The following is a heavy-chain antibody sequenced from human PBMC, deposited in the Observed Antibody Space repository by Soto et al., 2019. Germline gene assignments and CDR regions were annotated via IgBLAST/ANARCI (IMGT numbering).Heavy chain of an antibody. D-gene: IGHD5-18*01. CDR3: ARLSWIQLEYYFDY. Sequence: SQTLSLTCDISGDSVSSNTAAWNWIRQSPSRGLEWLGRTFYRSKWLTDYGVSVKSRITITADTSKNQFSLKLSSVTAADTAVYYCARLSWIQLEYYFDYWGQGTLVTVSS. CDR2: TFYRSKWLT. J-gene: IGHJ4*02. V-gene: IGHV6-1*01. CDR1: GDSVSSNTAA.